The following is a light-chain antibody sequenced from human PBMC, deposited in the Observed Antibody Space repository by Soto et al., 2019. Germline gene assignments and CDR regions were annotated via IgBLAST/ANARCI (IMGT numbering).Light chain of an antibody. Sequence: IQLTQSPSSLSAFVGDRVTITCRASQGISSYLAWYQQKPGRAPKLLISTASTLQSGVPSGFSGSGSGTDFTLTISSLQPEDFATYYCQQLNSYPLTFGGGPRWIS. J-gene: IGKJ4*01. CDR2: TAS. CDR3: QQLNSYPLT. CDR1: QGISSY. V-gene: IGKV1-9*01.